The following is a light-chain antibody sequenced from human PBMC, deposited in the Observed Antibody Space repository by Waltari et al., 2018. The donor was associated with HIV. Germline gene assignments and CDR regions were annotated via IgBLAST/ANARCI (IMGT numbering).Light chain of an antibody. CDR2: DAS. CDR1: QSVSSN. V-gene: IGKV3-15*01. J-gene: IGKJ1*01. Sequence: EIEMPQSPATLSVSPGERATLSCRASQSVSSNLAWYQQKFGQAPRLLIYDASTRATGIPARFSGSGSRTEFTLTISSLQSEDFAAYYCQQYNSWPRTFGQGTKVEIK. CDR3: QQYNSWPRT.